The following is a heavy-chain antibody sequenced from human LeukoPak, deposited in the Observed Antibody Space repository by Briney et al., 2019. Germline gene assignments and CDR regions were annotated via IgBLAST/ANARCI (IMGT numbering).Heavy chain of an antibody. CDR2: INSDGSST. V-gene: IGHV3-74*01. D-gene: IGHD5-24*01. CDR1: GFTFSSYW. Sequence: GGSLRLSCAASGFTFSSYWMHWVRQAPGKGLVWVSRINSDGSSTSYADSVKGRFTISRDNAKNTLYLQMNSLRAEDTAVYYCARVEDGYNWIRKNSYYYYGMDVWGQGTTVTVSS. J-gene: IGHJ6*02. CDR3: ARVEDGYNWIRKNSYYYYGMDV.